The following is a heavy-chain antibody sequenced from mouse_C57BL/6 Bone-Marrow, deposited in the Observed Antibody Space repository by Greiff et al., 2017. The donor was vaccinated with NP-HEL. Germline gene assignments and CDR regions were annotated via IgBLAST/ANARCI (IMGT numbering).Heavy chain of an antibody. CDR2: ISDGGSYT. V-gene: IGHV5-4*03. D-gene: IGHD1-1*01. CDR1: GFTFSSYA. CDR3: ARDYYGSSLDY. Sequence: EVKLMESGGGLVKPGGSLKLSCAASGFTFSSYAMSWVRQTPEKRLEWVATISDGGSYTYYPDNVKGRFTISRDNAKNNLYLQMSHLKSEDTARYYCARDYYGSSLDYWGQGTTLSVSS. J-gene: IGHJ2*01.